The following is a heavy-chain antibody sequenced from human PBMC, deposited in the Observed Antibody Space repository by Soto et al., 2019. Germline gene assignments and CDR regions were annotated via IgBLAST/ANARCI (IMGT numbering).Heavy chain of an antibody. CDR3: ATYYCCSTSCYENAFDI. V-gene: IGHV1-24*01. CDR1: GYTLTELS. CDR2: FDPEDGET. J-gene: IGHJ3*02. D-gene: IGHD2-2*01. Sequence: ASVKVSCKVSGYTLTELSMHWVRQAPGKGLEWMGGFDPEDGETIYAQKFQGRVTMTEDTSTDTAYMELSSLRSEDTAVYYCATYYCCSTSCYENAFDIWVQGTMVTVSS.